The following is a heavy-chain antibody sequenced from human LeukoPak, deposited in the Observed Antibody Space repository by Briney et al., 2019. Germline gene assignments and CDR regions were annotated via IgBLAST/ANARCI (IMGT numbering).Heavy chain of an antibody. CDR3: ARKNLVVGAINFDY. CDR2: IYYSGST. J-gene: IGHJ4*02. Sequence: PSETLSLTCTVSGGSISSSSYYWGWIRQPPGKGLEWIGSIYYSGSTNYNPSLKSRVTISVDTSKNQFSLKLSSVTAADTAVYYCARKNLVVGAINFDYWGQGTLVTVSS. V-gene: IGHV4-39*07. D-gene: IGHD1-26*01. CDR1: GGSISSSSYY.